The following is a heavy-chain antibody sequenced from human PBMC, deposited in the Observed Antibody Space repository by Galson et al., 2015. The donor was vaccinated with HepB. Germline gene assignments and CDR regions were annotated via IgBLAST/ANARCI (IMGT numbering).Heavy chain of an antibody. CDR2: MNPNSGNT. D-gene: IGHD3-16*01. J-gene: IGHJ4*02. CDR1: GYTFISFD. Sequence: SVKVSCKASGYTFISFDINWMRQAPGQGLEWMGWMNPNSGNTGYAQKFQGRVTMARNTSTSTVYMELSSLRSDDTAVYYCAREGGTLSRLDSWGQGTLVTVSS. V-gene: IGHV1-8*01. CDR3: AREGGTLSRLDS.